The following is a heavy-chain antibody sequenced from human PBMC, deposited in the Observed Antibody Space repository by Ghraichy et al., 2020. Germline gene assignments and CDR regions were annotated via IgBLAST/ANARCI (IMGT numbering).Heavy chain of an antibody. J-gene: IGHJ4*02. CDR3: ARCPHRIVAFFDS. D-gene: IGHD2-15*01. V-gene: IGHV3-23*01. CDR1: GFTFDNHG. Sequence: GGSLRLSCLASGFTFDNHGMTWVRQAPGKGLEWVATISHSGNTTYLADSVKGRFTISRDNSKNTLYLQMASLRGDDTAVYYCARCPHRIVAFFDSWGRGSLVTVS. CDR2: ISHSGNTT.